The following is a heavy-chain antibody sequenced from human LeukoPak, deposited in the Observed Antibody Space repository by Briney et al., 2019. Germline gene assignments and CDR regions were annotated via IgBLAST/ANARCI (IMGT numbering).Heavy chain of an antibody. Sequence: ASVKVSCKASGYTFTSYGISWVGQAPGQGLEWMGWISAYNGNTNYAQKLQGRVTMTTDTSTSTAYMELRSLRSDDTAVYYCARVLVVVAATQPGVDYWGQGTLVTASS. V-gene: IGHV1-18*01. CDR3: ARVLVVVAATQPGVDY. J-gene: IGHJ4*02. CDR2: ISAYNGNT. D-gene: IGHD2-15*01. CDR1: GYTFTSYG.